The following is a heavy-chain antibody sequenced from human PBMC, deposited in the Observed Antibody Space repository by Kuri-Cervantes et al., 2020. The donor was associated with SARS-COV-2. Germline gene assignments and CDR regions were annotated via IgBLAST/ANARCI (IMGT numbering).Heavy chain of an antibody. CDR2: ISYDGSNK. D-gene: IGHD3-10*01. CDR3: ANPGVY. Sequence: GESLKISCAASGFTFSSYAMHWVRQAPGKGLEWVAVISYDGSNKYYADSVKGRFTISRDNSKNTLYLQMNSLRAEDTAVYYCANPGVYWGQGTLVTVSS. CDR1: GFTFSSYA. J-gene: IGHJ4*02. V-gene: IGHV3-30-3*01.